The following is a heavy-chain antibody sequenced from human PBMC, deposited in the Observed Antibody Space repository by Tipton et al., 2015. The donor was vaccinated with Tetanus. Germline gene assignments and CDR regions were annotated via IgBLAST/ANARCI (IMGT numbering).Heavy chain of an antibody. Sequence: SLRLSCAASGFTFSGYAMSWVRQAPGKGLEWVSGISGSGGSTYYADSVKGRFTISRDNAKNSVDLQMNSLRAEDMAVYYCARDFGYCNGGSCYRPFDYWGQGTLVTVSS. CDR3: ARDFGYCNGGSCYRPFDY. CDR1: GFTFSGYA. D-gene: IGHD2-15*01. J-gene: IGHJ4*02. V-gene: IGHV3-23*01. CDR2: ISGSGGST.